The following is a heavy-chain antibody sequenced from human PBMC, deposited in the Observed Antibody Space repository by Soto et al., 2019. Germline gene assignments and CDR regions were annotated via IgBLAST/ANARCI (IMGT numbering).Heavy chain of an antibody. CDR3: ARDDPGLQLGELSSYFDY. CDR1: GFTVSSNY. J-gene: IGHJ4*02. CDR2: IYSGGST. V-gene: IGHV3-66*01. Sequence: EVQLVESGGGLVQPGGSLRLSCAASGFTVSSNYMSWVRQAPGKGLEWVSVIYSGGSTYYADSVKGRFTISRDNSQNRLYLQMNSLRADDTAVYYCARDDPGLQLGELSSYFDYWGQGTLVTVSS. D-gene: IGHD3-16*02.